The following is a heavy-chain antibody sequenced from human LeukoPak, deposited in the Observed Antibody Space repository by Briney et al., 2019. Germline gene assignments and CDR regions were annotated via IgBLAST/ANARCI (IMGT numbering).Heavy chain of an antibody. V-gene: IGHV1-18*01. CDR2: ISAYNGKT. Sequence: GASVKVSCKASNFSFRTYGITWVRQAPGQGLEWMGWISAYNGKTDFAQKFQGRVTMTTDTSTSTAYMELGSLRFDDTAVYYCARWYYDFWSGYYSAPSYYFDYWGQGTLVTVSS. J-gene: IGHJ4*02. D-gene: IGHD3-3*01. CDR3: ARWYYDFWSGYYSAPSYYFDY. CDR1: NFSFRTYG.